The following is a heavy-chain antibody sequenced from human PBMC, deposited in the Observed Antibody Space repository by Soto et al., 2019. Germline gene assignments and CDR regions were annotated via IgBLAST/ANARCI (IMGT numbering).Heavy chain of an antibody. Sequence: EVQLVESGGGLVQPGGSLRLSCAASGFTFSSYWMSWVRQAPGKGLEWVANIKQDGSEKYYVDSVKGRFTISRDNAKISLYLQMNXLXAEXTXXYYCASSNYGGYYFDYWGQGTLVTVSS. J-gene: IGHJ4*02. CDR2: IKQDGSEK. D-gene: IGHD4-17*01. V-gene: IGHV3-7*01. CDR3: ASSNYGGYYFDY. CDR1: GFTFSSYW.